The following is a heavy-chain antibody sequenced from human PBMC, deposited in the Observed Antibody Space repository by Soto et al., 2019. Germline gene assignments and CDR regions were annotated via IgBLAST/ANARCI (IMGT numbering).Heavy chain of an antibody. J-gene: IGHJ6*02. CDR3: ARSGGITMVRGVLASLDV. D-gene: IGHD3-10*01. Sequence: ASVKVSCKASGYTFTSYAMHWVRQAPGQRLEWMGLINAGNGNTKYSQKFQGRVTITRDTSASTAYMELSSLRSEDTAVYYCARSGGITMVRGVLASLDVWGQGTTVTVSS. CDR1: GYTFTSYA. CDR2: INAGNGNT. V-gene: IGHV1-3*01.